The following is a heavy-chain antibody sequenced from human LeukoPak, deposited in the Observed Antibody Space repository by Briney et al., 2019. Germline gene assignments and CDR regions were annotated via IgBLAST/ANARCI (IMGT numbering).Heavy chain of an antibody. CDR2: ISFDGSNE. V-gene: IGHV3-30*03. J-gene: IGHJ6*02. CDR1: GFTFSSYG. D-gene: IGHD3-16*02. Sequence: AGGSLRLSCAASGFTFSSYGMHWVRQSPGRGLEWVSFISFDGSNEFYADSLKGRFTISRDNSKDTLYLQMDSLRAEDTALYYCAREEHDYVWESYRYYYYYGIDVWGQGTTVTVSS. CDR3: AREEHDYVWESYRYYYYYGIDV.